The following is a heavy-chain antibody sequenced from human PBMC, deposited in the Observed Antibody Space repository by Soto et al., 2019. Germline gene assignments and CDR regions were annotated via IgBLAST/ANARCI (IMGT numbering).Heavy chain of an antibody. J-gene: IGHJ4*02. CDR1: GFTFSRYA. CDR2: ISGSSGST. V-gene: IGHV3-23*01. CDR3: AKGLYDYLDY. D-gene: IGHD3-16*01. Sequence: GGSLRLSCAASGFTFSRYAMSWVRQAPGKGLDWVSAISGSSGSTYYADSVKGRFTISRDNSKNTLYLQMNSLRAEDTAVYYCAKGLYDYLDYWGQGTLVTVSS.